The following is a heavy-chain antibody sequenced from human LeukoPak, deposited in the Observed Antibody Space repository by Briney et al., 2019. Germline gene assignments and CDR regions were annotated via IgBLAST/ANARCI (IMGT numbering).Heavy chain of an antibody. D-gene: IGHD3-22*01. Sequence: PGGSLRLSCAASGFTVSNNYMSWVRQAPGKGLEWVSSISGVGSTSYADSVKGRFTISRDKSRTTLYLQMDSLRPEDTAVYYCASSGYYYDSSGSSSWGQGTLVTVSS. J-gene: IGHJ5*02. V-gene: IGHV3-66*01. CDR2: ISGVGST. CDR1: GFTVSNNY. CDR3: ASSGYYYDSSGSSS.